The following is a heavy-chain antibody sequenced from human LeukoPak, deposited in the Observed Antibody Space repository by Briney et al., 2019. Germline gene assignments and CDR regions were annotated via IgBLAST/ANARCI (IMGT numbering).Heavy chain of an antibody. J-gene: IGHJ4*02. D-gene: IGHD2-2*01. Sequence: GESLKISCKGSGYSFTSYWISWVRQMPGKGLEWMGRIDSSDSYTNYSPSFQGHVTISADKSISTAYLQWSSLKASDTAMYYCASNAGYCSSTSCYPGGFDYWGQGTLVTVSS. CDR2: IDSSDSYT. V-gene: IGHV5-10-1*01. CDR1: GYSFTSYW. CDR3: ASNAGYCSSTSCYPGGFDY.